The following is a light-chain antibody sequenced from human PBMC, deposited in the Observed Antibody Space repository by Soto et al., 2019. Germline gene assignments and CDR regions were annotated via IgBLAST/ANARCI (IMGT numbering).Light chain of an antibody. CDR2: DAS. V-gene: IGKV3-11*01. CDR3: QQRSNWPIT. Sequence: ELVITQSPANLSLSPGESATLSCRASRSVSNYLAWYQQKPGQAPRVIIYDASSRPTDIPARFSGSGSGTDCTLTISSLEPEDVALYYCQQRSNWPITLCQGTRLEI. CDR1: RSVSNY. J-gene: IGKJ5*01.